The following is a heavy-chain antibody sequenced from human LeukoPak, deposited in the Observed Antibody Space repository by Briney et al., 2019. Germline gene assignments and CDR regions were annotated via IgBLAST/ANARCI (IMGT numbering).Heavy chain of an antibody. Sequence: SETLSLTCAVYGGSFSGYYWSWIRQPPGKGLERIGEINHSGSTNYNPSLTSRVTISVDTSKNQFSLKLSSVTAADTAVYYCARLRGYSGYDAIPYYYYGMDVWGKGTTVTVSS. CDR2: INHSGST. CDR3: ARLRGYSGYDAIPYYYYGMDV. D-gene: IGHD5-12*01. J-gene: IGHJ6*04. CDR1: GGSFSGYY. V-gene: IGHV4-34*01.